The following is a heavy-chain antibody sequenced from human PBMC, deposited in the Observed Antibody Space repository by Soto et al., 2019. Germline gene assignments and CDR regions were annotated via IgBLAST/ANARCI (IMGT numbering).Heavy chain of an antibody. J-gene: IGHJ4*02. Sequence: GGSLRLSCSASGFTFSTYAMSWVRQAPGKGLEWVSAISATGGGTYYADSVKGRFTISRDNSKTTLYLQMNSLRAEDTALYYCAKDHWGSYSGQGTLVTVSS. D-gene: IGHD3-16*01. CDR3: AKDHWGSY. CDR2: ISATGGGT. V-gene: IGHV3-23*01. CDR1: GFTFSTYA.